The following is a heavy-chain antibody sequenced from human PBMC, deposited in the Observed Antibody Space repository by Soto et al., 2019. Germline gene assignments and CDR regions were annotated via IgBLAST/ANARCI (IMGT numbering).Heavy chain of an antibody. V-gene: IGHV1-2*04. CDR2: IDPKSGGT. J-gene: IGHJ6*02. D-gene: IGHD2-8*01. CDR1: GYSFTDYH. CDR3: ARGDSTDCSNGVCSFFYNHDMDV. Sequence: ASVKVSYKASGYSFTDYHIHWVRQAPGQGLEWLGRIDPKSGGTSTAQKFQGWVTMTTDTSISTASMELTRLTSDDTAIYYCARGDSTDCSNGVCSFFYNHDMDVWGQGTTVTVSS.